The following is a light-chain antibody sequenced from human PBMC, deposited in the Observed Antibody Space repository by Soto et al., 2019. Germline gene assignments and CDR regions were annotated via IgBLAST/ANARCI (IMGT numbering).Light chain of an antibody. V-gene: IGLV2-14*03. J-gene: IGLJ1*01. CDR1: SSDVGGYNF. CDR3: NSYTTISTLV. CDR2: EVT. Sequence: QSSLTNPASVSGSPGQSITISCTGTSSDVGGYNFVSWYQQHPGKAPKLMIYEVTSRPSGVSNRFSGSKSGNTASLTISGLQAEDEADYYCNSYTTISTLVFGTGTKVTVL.